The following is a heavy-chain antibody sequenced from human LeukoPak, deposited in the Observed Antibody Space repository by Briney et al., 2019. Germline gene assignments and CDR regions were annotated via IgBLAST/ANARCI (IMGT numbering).Heavy chain of an antibody. CDR1: GYTFTSYY. J-gene: IGHJ4*02. V-gene: IGHV1-46*01. Sequence: GASVKVSCKASGYTFTSYYMHWVRQAPGQGLEWMGIINPSGGSTSYAQKFQGRVTMTRDTSTSTVYMELSSLRSEDTAVYYCAISDVLGYCSSTSCRTGFDYWGQGTLVTVSS. D-gene: IGHD2-2*01. CDR2: INPSGGST. CDR3: AISDVLGYCSSTSCRTGFDY.